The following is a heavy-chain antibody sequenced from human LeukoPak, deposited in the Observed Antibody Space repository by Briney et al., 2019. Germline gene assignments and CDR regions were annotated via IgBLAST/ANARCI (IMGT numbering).Heavy chain of an antibody. Sequence: GGSLRLSCAASGFTFSDYYMSWIRQAPGKGLEWVSYISSSGSTIYYADSVKGRFTISRDNAKNSLYLQMNSLRAEDTAVYYCARSPRTGQNYYDSSGRLDWFDPWGQGTLVTVSS. CDR3: ARSPRTGQNYYDSSGRLDWFDP. J-gene: IGHJ5*02. V-gene: IGHV3-11*01. CDR1: GFTFSDYY. D-gene: IGHD3-22*01. CDR2: ISSSGSTI.